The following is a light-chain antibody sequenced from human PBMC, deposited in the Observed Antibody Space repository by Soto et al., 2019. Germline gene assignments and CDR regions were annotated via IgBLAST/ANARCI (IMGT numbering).Light chain of an antibody. CDR2: SAS. J-gene: IGKJ2*01. V-gene: IGKV3-15*01. Sequence: ETVMTQSPATLSVSPGERATLSCRASQGVSRNLAGYPKKPGQAPRHLIYSASTKATGIPARFSGSGSRTEFSLTISSLQSEDFAVYYCQQYNNWPPLTFGQGTKLEIK. CDR1: QGVSRN. CDR3: QQYNNWPPLT.